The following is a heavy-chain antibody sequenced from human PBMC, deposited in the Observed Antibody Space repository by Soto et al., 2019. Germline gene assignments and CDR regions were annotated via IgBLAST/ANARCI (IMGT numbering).Heavy chain of an antibody. CDR3: VGGQYYFDY. CDR2: ISYDGSNK. CDR1: GFPFTTYG. D-gene: IGHD3-10*01. Sequence: QVQLVESGGGVVQPGRSLRLSCAASGFPFTTYGMHWVREGPGKGLEWVAVISYDGSNKYYGDSVKGRFTISRDNSKNTLYLPMNSLRPEDTAVYYCVGGQYYFDYRGQGTLVTVSS. J-gene: IGHJ4*02. V-gene: IGHV3-30*03.